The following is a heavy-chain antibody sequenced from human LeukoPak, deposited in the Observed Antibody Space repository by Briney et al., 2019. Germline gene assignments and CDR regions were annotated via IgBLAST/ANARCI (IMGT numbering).Heavy chain of an antibody. J-gene: IGHJ4*02. CDR2: MNPNSGNT. Sequence: ASVKVSCKASGYTFTSYDINWVRQATGQGLEWMGWMNPNSGNTGYAQKFQGRVTMTRNTSISTAYMELSSLRSEDTAVYYCAREDLEGSGNNYWGQGTLVTVSS. CDR3: AREDLEGSGNNY. D-gene: IGHD3-10*01. CDR1: GYTFTSYD. V-gene: IGHV1-8*01.